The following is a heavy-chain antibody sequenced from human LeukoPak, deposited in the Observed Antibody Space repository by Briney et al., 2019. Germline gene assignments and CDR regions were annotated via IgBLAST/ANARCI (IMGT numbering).Heavy chain of an antibody. J-gene: IGHJ4*02. Sequence: GASVKVSCKASGYTFTSYGISWVRQAPGQGLGWWGWFTLSNGNTNYAQSLQGRVTMSTDTSTSTANMELSSLRFDDTAMYYCARESVEDESYSSGYTEPFDYWGQGTLVTASP. CDR1: GYTFTSYG. CDR3: ARESVEDESYSSGYTEPFDY. D-gene: IGHD3-22*01. V-gene: IGHV1-18*01. CDR2: FTLSNGNT.